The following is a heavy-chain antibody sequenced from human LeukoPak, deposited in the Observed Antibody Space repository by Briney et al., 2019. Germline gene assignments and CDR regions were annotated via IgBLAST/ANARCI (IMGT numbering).Heavy chain of an antibody. D-gene: IGHD5-18*01. CDR3: ARRGYSYGRTPFDY. CDR1: GGSISSSSYY. CDR2: IYYSGST. Sequence: SETLSLTCTVSGGSISSSSYYRGWIRQPPGKGLEWIGSIYYSGSTYYNPSLKSRVTISVDTSKNQFSLKLSSVTAADTAVYYCARRGYSYGRTPFDYWGQGTLVTVSS. V-gene: IGHV4-39*01. J-gene: IGHJ4*02.